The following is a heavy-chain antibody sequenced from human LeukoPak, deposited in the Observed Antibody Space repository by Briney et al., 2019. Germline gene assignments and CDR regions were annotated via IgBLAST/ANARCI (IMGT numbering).Heavy chain of an antibody. CDR2: IIPIFGTA. J-gene: IGHJ6*03. CDR1: GGTFSSYA. Sequence: GASVKVSCKASGGTFSSYAISWVRQAPGQGLEWMGGIIPIFGTANYAQKFQGRVTITTDESTSTAYTELSSLRSEDTAVYYCARSSGSRTAFNYYYYYMDVWGKGTTVTVSS. D-gene: IGHD3-10*01. CDR3: ARSSGSRTAFNYYYYYMDV. V-gene: IGHV1-69*05.